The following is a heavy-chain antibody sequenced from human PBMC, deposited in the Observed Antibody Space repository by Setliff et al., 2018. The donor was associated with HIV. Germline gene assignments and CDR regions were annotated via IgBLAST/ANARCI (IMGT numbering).Heavy chain of an antibody. CDR2: IRGGGDPT. Sequence: SLKISCAVSEFTLTNYTMSWVRQAAGKGLEWVSAIRGGGDPTYYSDSVKGRFFISRDISKNTLYLQMNNLRGDDTAVYYCAKGPWDIPHTFDIWGQGTMVTVSS. CDR3: AKGPWDIPHTFDI. CDR1: EFTLTNYT. J-gene: IGHJ3*02. V-gene: IGHV3-23*01. D-gene: IGHD1-26*01.